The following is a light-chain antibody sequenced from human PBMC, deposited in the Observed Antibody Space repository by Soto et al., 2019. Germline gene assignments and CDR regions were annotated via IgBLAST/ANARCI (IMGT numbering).Light chain of an antibody. V-gene: IGKV1-5*03. CDR3: QQYKGP. Sequence: DIQMTQSPSTLSASVGDRVTITCRASQSISNWLAWYQQRPGEAPKLLIYKASTLESGVPSRFSGSGSGTEFTLTISSLQPDDSASYYCQQYKGPFGQGTKVDIK. CDR2: KAS. CDR1: QSISNW. J-gene: IGKJ1*01.